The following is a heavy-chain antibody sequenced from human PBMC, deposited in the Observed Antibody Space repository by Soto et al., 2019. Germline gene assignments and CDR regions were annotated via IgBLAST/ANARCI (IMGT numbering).Heavy chain of an antibody. V-gene: IGHV3-48*02. Sequence: GGSLRLSCAASGFTFSSYSMNWVRQAPGKGLEWVSYISSSSSTIYYADSVKGRFTISRDNAKNSLYLQMNSLRDEDTAVYYCAREGAYDYVWGSYRSAFDIWGQGTMVTVSS. CDR2: ISSSSSTI. J-gene: IGHJ3*02. CDR3: AREGAYDYVWGSYRSAFDI. D-gene: IGHD3-16*02. CDR1: GFTFSSYS.